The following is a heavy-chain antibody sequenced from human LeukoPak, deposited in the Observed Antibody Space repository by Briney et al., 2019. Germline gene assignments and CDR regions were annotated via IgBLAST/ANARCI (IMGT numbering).Heavy chain of an antibody. CDR1: GFTFSSYA. CDR2: ISYDGSNK. J-gene: IGHJ4*02. CDR3: AKEGTIFGVVDYFDY. D-gene: IGHD3-3*01. Sequence: GGSLRLSCAASGFTFSSYAMHWVRQAPGKGLEWVAVISYDGSNKYYADSVKGRFTISRDNSKNTLYLQMNSLRAEDTAVYYCAKEGTIFGVVDYFDYWGQGTLVTVSS. V-gene: IGHV3-30*04.